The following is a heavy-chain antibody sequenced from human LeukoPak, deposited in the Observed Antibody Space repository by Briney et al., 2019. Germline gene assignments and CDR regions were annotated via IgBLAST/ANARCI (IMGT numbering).Heavy chain of an antibody. Sequence: GGSLRLSCAASGFTFSSYAMHWVRQAPGKGLEWVAVISYDGSNKYYGDSVKGRFTISRDNSKNTLYLQMNSLRAEDTAVYYCARGNYDFWSATDYWGQGTLVTASS. D-gene: IGHD3-3*01. J-gene: IGHJ4*02. CDR1: GFTFSSYA. CDR2: ISYDGSNK. CDR3: ARGNYDFWSATDY. V-gene: IGHV3-30-3*01.